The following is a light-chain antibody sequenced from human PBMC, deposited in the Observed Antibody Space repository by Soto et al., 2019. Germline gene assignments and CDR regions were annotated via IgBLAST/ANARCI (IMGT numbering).Light chain of an antibody. CDR2: GAS. CDR3: QQYHDWPPIT. J-gene: IGKJ3*01. Sequence: EIVMTQSPATLFVSPGERATLSCRASQTVSDDLAWYQQKPGQAPRLLIYGASTRATDIPARFSGGASGTEFTLNISSLQSEDSAIYYCQQYHDWPPITFGPGTKVNI. CDR1: QTVSDD. V-gene: IGKV3-15*01.